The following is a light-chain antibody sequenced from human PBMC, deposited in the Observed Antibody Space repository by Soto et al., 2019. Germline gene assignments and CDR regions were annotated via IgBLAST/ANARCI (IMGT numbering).Light chain of an antibody. CDR3: QQYDNWPPWT. J-gene: IGKJ1*01. CDR1: QTVRSN. V-gene: IGKV3-15*01. Sequence: IGMTQSPAALSASPGEIATLSCKARQTVRSNLAWYQQKPGQAPRLLIYNASTRATGVPGRFSGSGSGTDFTLTISSLQSEDFAVYYCQQYDNWPPWTFGQGTKVDIK. CDR2: NAS.